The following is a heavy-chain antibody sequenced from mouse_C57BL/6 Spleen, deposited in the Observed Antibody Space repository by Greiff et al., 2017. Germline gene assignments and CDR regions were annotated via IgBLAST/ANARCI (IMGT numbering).Heavy chain of an antibody. CDR3: ARGVYCGSSGFDY. CDR2: IYPGDGDT. CDR1: GYAFSSSW. J-gene: IGHJ2*01. D-gene: IGHD1-1*01. Sequence: QVQLKESGPELVKPGASVKISCKASGYAFSSSWMNWVKQRPGKGLEWIGRIYPGDGDTNYNGKFKGKATLTADKSSSTAYMQLSSLTSEDSAVYFCARGVYCGSSGFDYWGQGTTLTVSS. V-gene: IGHV1-82*01.